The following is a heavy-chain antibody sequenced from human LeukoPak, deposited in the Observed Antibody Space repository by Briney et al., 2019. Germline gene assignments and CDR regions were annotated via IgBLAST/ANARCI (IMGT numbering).Heavy chain of an antibody. CDR1: GGSISSYY. Sequence: SETLSLTCTVSGGSISSYYRSWIRQPAGKGLEWIGRIYTSGSTNYNPSLKSRVTMSVDTSKIQFSLKLSSVTAADTAVYYCARARYDYNWNDRGEYYFDYWGQGTLVTVSS. D-gene: IGHD1-1*01. J-gene: IGHJ4*02. CDR2: IYTSGST. V-gene: IGHV4-4*07. CDR3: ARARYDYNWNDRGEYYFDY.